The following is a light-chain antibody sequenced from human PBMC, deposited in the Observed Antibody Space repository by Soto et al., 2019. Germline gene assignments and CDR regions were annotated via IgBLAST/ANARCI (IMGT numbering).Light chain of an antibody. CDR2: GAS. Sequence: MVMTQSPGTLSVSPGERATLSCRASQSVSSNLAWYQQKPGQAPRLLIYGASTRATGIPARFSGSGSGTEFTLTISSLQSEDFAVYYCQQYNNLPPTFGQGTNVDIK. CDR1: QSVSSN. J-gene: IGKJ1*01. CDR3: QQYNNLPPT. V-gene: IGKV3-15*01.